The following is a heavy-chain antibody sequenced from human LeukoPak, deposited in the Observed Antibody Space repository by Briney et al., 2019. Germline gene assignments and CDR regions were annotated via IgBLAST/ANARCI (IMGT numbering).Heavy chain of an antibody. V-gene: IGHV1-18*01. CDR1: GYTFTSYG. D-gene: IGHD3-22*01. J-gene: IGHJ4*02. Sequence: ASLKLSCKASGYTFTSYGMSWVRQAPGQGLEWLGWISAYNGNTNYAQKLKGRVTMTTDTSTSTAYMELRSLRTEDTAVYYCAKRQGGYYDSSGYYYWGQGTLVTVSS. CDR2: ISAYNGNT. CDR3: AKRQGGYYDSSGYYY.